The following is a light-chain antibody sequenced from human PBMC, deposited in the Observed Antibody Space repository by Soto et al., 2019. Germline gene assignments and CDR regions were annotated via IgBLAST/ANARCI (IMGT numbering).Light chain of an antibody. CDR2: GAS. J-gene: IGKJ1*01. CDR1: ESVGSN. Sequence: EIVMTQSPATLSVSPGERATLSCRASESVGSNLAWYQQKPGQAPRLLIHGASKRATGIPARFSGSGSGTDFTLTISRLEPEDFAVYYCQQYGSSGTFGQGTKVDIK. V-gene: IGKV3-20*01. CDR3: QQYGSSGT.